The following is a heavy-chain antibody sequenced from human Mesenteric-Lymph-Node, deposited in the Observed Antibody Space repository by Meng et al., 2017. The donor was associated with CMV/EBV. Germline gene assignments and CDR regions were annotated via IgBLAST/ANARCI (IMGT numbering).Heavy chain of an antibody. J-gene: IGHJ4*02. V-gene: IGHV1-2*02. CDR2: INPNSGGT. CDR3: ARNHQWTTIVGALIIDYFDQ. CDR1: GYTFTGYY. Sequence: ASVKVSCKASGYTFTGYYMHWVRQAPGQGLEWMGWINPNSGGTNYAQKLQGRVTMTRDTSISTAYMELSRLRSDDTAVYYCARNHQWTTIVGALIIDYFDQWGQGTLVTVSS. D-gene: IGHD3-3*01.